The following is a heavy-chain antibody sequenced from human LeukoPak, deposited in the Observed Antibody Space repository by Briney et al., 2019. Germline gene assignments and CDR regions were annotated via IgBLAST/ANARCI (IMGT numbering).Heavy chain of an antibody. V-gene: IGHV3-7*01. D-gene: IGHD4-17*01. CDR2: IKVDGSEI. J-gene: IGHJ5*01. CDR1: GFTFICYW. CDR3: AKVDDYGWFDS. Sequence: PGGALRLSCAAAGFTFICYWMGWLRQAPGKGLEWVANIKVDGSEIYYVDSVKGRFTISRDNAKNSLYLQVSSLRAEDTAVYYCAKVDDYGWFDSWGQGTLVTVSS.